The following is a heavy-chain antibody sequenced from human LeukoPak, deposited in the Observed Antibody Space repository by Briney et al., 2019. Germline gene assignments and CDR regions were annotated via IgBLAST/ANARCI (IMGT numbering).Heavy chain of an antibody. CDR1: EFTLGSYW. CDR2: IRQDGNIK. CDR3: AREIVGYDAFDI. V-gene: IGHV3-7*01. D-gene: IGHD1-1*01. Sequence: GGSLRLSCTASEFTLGSYWVSRARQTPAKGLEWMANIRQDGNIKYYVDSVRGRFSITRDNAKNSLYLQMNNLRVDDTALYYCAREIVGYDAFDIWGQGTMVTVSS. J-gene: IGHJ3*02.